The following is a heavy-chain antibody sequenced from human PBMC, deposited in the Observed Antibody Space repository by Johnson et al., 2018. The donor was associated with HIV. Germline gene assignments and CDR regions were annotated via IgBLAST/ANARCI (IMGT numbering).Heavy chain of an antibody. Sequence: VQLVESGGGVVQPGRSLRLSCAASGFTFTYFGMHWVRQAPGKGLEWVAVIWYDGSNTFYEASVKGRFTISRDNSKNTLYLQMNSLRAEDTAVYYCVKGSRYLGGAFDIWGQGTMVTVSS. D-gene: IGHD1-1*01. V-gene: IGHV3-33*06. CDR2: IWYDGSNT. J-gene: IGHJ3*02. CDR3: VKGSRYLGGAFDI. CDR1: GFTFTYFG.